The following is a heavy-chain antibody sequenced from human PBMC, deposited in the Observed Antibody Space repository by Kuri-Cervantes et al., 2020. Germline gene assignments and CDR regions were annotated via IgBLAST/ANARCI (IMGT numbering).Heavy chain of an antibody. J-gene: IGHJ6*03. CDR1: GFTFSSYS. V-gene: IGHV3-48*01. Sequence: GESLKISCAASGFTFSSYSMNWVRQAPGKGLEWVSYISSSSSTIYYADSVKGRFTISRDNAKNSLYLQMNSLRAEDTAVYYCARPQGGIAASSRYYYYYMDVWGKGTTVTAP. D-gene: IGHD6-13*01. CDR3: ARPQGGIAASSRYYYYYMDV. CDR2: ISSSSSTI.